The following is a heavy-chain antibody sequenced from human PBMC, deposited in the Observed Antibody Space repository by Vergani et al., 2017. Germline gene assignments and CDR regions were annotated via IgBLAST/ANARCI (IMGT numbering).Heavy chain of an antibody. CDR3: ARHQGVYCVGDCYLDAFDI. CDR1: GASMSSVGYY. CDR2: IYHGGTT. V-gene: IGHV4-38-2*02. D-gene: IGHD2-21*02. Sequence: QVQLQESGPGLVKPSQTLSLTCTVSGASMSSVGYYWAWVRQPPGKGLEWIGNIYHGGTTNYHPSLKSRVTISVDTSNNQFSLNLNSVTAADTAVYYCARHQGVYCVGDCYLDAFDIWGQGTMVTVSS. J-gene: IGHJ3*02.